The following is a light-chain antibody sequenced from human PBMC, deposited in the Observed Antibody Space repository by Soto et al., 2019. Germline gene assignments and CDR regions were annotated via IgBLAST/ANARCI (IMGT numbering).Light chain of an antibody. CDR1: QSVSSN. Sequence: EIVLTQSPGTLSLSPGERATLSCRASQSVSSNLACYQQKPGQAPRLLIYGASTRATGIPARFSGSGSGTEFTLTISSLQSEDFAVYYCQQYNNWPPWTFGQGTKVDIK. V-gene: IGKV3-15*01. J-gene: IGKJ1*01. CDR3: QQYNNWPPWT. CDR2: GAS.